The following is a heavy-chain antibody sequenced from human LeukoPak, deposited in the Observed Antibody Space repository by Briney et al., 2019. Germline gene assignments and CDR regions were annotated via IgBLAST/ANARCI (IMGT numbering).Heavy chain of an antibody. Sequence: VASVKVSCKASGYTFTGYYMHWVRQAPGQGLEWMGWINPNSGGTNYAQKFQGRVTMTRDTSISTAYMELSRLRSDDTAVYYCARGTIYYDSTSPFDYWGQGTLVTVSS. CDR2: INPNSGGT. CDR1: GYTFTGYY. J-gene: IGHJ4*02. D-gene: IGHD3-22*01. CDR3: ARGTIYYDSTSPFDY. V-gene: IGHV1-2*02.